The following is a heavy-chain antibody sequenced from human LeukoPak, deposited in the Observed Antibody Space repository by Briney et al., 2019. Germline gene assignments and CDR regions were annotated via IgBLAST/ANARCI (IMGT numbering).Heavy chain of an antibody. CDR3: AKDVYYYDSSAYSSLDY. D-gene: IGHD3-22*01. V-gene: IGHV3-30*02. J-gene: IGHJ4*02. CDR1: GFTFSSFG. CDR2: IQYDGSNK. Sequence: PGGSLRLSCAASGFTFSSFGMRWDRQAPGKGLEWVAFIQYDGSNKYYADSVKGRFTISRDNSRNTLYLQMNSLRAEDTAVYYCAKDVYYYDSSAYSSLDYWGQGTLVTVSS.